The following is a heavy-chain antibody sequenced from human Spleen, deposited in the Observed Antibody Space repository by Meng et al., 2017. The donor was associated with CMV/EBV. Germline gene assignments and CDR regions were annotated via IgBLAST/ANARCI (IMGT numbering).Heavy chain of an antibody. CDR2: IYHNGKT. D-gene: IGHD3-3*01. J-gene: IGHJ3*01. V-gene: IGHV4-4*02. CDR1: GGSISSSNW. Sequence: SETLSLTCAVSGGSISSSNWWSWVRQPPGKGLEWIGEIYHNGKTNYNPSLKSRVTISVDKSKNQFSLKLTSVTAADTAVYYCARQHYDSLMGDAFDLWGQGTMVTASS. CDR3: ARQHYDSLMGDAFDL.